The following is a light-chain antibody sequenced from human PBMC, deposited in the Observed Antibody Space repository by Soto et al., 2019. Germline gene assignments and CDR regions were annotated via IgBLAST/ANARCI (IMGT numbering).Light chain of an antibody. CDR1: QSVTSY. J-gene: IGKJ5*01. Sequence: EIVVTQSPGTLSWSPGERATVSCRASQSVTSYLACYQQKPGQAPRLLIYDASNRATGIPATFSGSWSGTDFHLTTSSLQPEDFSVYYCQQRSNWPLITLAQGTRLESK. CDR2: DAS. CDR3: QQRSNWPLIT. V-gene: IGKV3-11*01.